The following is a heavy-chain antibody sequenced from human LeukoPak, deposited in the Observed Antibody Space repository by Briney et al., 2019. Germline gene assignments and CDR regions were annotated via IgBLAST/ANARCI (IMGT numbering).Heavy chain of an antibody. CDR2: IYHSGST. V-gene: IGHV4-39*07. CDR1: GGSISSSSYY. Sequence: SETLSLTCTVSGGSISSSSYYWGWIRQPPGKGLEWIGSIYHSGSTYYNPSLKSRVTISVDTSKNQFSLKLTSVTAADTAVYYCARGPQYCSGGSCYGWFDPWGQGTLVTVSS. J-gene: IGHJ5*02. D-gene: IGHD2-15*01. CDR3: ARGPQYCSGGSCYGWFDP.